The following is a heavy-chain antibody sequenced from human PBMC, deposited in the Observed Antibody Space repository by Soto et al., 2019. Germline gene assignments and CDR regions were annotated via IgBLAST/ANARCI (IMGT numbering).Heavy chain of an antibody. V-gene: IGHV3-53*01. J-gene: IGHJ4*02. CDR2: LYNHGKT. Sequence: EVQLVESGGGLTQPGGSLSLSCVVSGFIFSRSHRIWVRQAPGKGLEGVSILYNHGKTNYVDSVKGRFTITRDNSKNTVYLQMNSQRVEDTAVYYCARLTEAERNLGQGALVTVSS. CDR1: GFIFSRSH. D-gene: IGHD1-1*01. CDR3: ARLTEAERN.